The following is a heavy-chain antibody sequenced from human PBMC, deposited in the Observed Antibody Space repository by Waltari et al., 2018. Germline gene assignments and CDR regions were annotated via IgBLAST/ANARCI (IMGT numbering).Heavy chain of an antibody. CDR3: AKPARGVIEDWFDS. CDR1: GFTFSSFA. V-gene: IGHV3-23*01. J-gene: IGHJ5*01. D-gene: IGHD3-10*01. Sequence: EVQLLQSGGGLVQPGGSLKLSCVASGFTFSSFAMGWVRQAPGKDLEWVSGVSGTGGLKYYADSVKGRFTISRDNAKNTVYLEISSLRADDTAVYYCAKPARGVIEDWFDSWGQGSLVSVSS. CDR2: VSGTGGLK.